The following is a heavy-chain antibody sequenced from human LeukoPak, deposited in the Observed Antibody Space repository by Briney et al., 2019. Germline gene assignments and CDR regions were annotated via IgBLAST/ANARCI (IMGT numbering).Heavy chain of an antibody. D-gene: IGHD5-12*01. CDR3: ARVSLGPYSGYDWVDY. CDR2: IYYSGST. V-gene: IGHV4-59*01. CDR1: GGSISSYY. Sequence: SETLSLTCTVSGGSISSYYWSWIRQPPGKGLEWIGYIYYSGSTNYNPSLKSRVTISVDTSKNQFSLKLSSVTAADTAVYYCARVSLGPYSGYDWVDYWGQGTLVTVSS. J-gene: IGHJ4*02.